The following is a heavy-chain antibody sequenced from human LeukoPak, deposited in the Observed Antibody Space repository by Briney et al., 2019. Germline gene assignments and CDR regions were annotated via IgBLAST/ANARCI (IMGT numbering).Heavy chain of an antibody. Sequence: SETLSLTCTVSGGSISSSSYYWGWIRQPPGKGLEWIGSIYYSGSTYYNPSLKSRVTISVDTSKNQFSLKLSSVTAADTAVYYCARADSSGYGDAFDIWGQGTMVTVSS. CDR3: ARADSSGYGDAFDI. CDR2: IYYSGST. J-gene: IGHJ3*02. D-gene: IGHD3-22*01. V-gene: IGHV4-39*01. CDR1: GGSISSSSYY.